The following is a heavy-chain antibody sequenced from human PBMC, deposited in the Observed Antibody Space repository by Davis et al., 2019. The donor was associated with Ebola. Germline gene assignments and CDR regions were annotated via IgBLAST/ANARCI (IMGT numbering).Heavy chain of an antibody. CDR2: ISFDGSYK. J-gene: IGHJ6*04. CDR1: GFILSGYA. Sequence: GGSLRLSCAASGFILSGYAMYWVRQAPGKGLEWVALISFDGSYKNYADSVKGRFTIARDNAKNSLYLQMNSLRVEDTAVYYCARDWAGLDVWGKGTTVTVSS. D-gene: IGHD3-16*01. CDR3: ARDWAGLDV. V-gene: IGHV3-30*04.